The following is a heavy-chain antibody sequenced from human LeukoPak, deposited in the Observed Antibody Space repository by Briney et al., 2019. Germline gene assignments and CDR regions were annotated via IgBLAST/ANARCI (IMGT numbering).Heavy chain of an antibody. CDR2: ISGSGGST. J-gene: IGHJ6*02. CDR1: GFTFSSYA. D-gene: IGHD6-19*01. Sequence: PGGSLRLSCAASGFTFSSYAMSWVRQAPGKGLEWVLAISGSGGSTYYADSVKGRFTISRDNSKNTLYLQMNSLRAEDTAVYYCAREEAVAGTRNYYGMDVWGQGTTVTVSS. CDR3: AREEAVAGTRNYYGMDV. V-gene: IGHV3-23*01.